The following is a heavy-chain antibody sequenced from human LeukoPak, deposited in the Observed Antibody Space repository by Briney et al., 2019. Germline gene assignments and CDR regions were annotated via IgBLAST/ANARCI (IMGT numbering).Heavy chain of an antibody. D-gene: IGHD6-13*01. CDR2: ISYDGSNK. J-gene: IGHJ5*02. CDR1: GFTFSSYA. Sequence: GGSLRLSCAASGFTFSSYAMHWVRQAPGKGLEWVAVISYDGSNKYYADSVKGRFTISRDNSKNTLYLQMNSLRAEDTAVYYCARGEGSSSWQNWFDPWGQGTLVTVSS. CDR3: ARGEGSSSWQNWFDP. V-gene: IGHV3-30-3*01.